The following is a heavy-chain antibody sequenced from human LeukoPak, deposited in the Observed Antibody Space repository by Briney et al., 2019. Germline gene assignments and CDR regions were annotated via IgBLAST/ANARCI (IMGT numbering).Heavy chain of an antibody. V-gene: IGHV3-7*05. D-gene: IGHD2-15*01. CDR2: IKQDGSEE. CDR1: GFTFSSYC. Sequence: GGSLRLSCAASGFTFSSYCMSWVRQAPGKGLEWVANIKQDGSEEYYVDSVKGRFTISRDNAKNSLYLQMNSLRAEDTAVYYCARDVGYCSGGSCYHRFDYWGQGTLVTVSS. CDR3: ARDVGYCSGGSCYHRFDY. J-gene: IGHJ4*02.